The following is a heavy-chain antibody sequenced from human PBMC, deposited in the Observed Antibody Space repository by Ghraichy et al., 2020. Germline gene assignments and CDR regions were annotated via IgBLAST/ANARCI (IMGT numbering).Heavy chain of an antibody. V-gene: IGHV4-4*02. CDR1: GGSISSSNW. Sequence: SETLSLTCAVSGGSISSSNWWSWVRQPPGKGLEWIGEIYHSGSTNYNPSLKSRVTISVDKSKNQFSLKLSSVTAADTAVYYCARDPDRAGYYYYGMDVWGQGTTVTVSS. D-gene: IGHD3-10*01. J-gene: IGHJ6*02. CDR2: IYHSGST. CDR3: ARDPDRAGYYYYGMDV.